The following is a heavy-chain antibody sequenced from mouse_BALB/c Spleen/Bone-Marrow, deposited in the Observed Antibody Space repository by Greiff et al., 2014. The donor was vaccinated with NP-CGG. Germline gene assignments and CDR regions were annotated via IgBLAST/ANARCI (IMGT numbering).Heavy chain of an antibody. D-gene: IGHD1-2*01. CDR1: GFTFSSYA. CDR2: ISSGGST. Sequence: DVKLVESGGGLVKPGGSLKLSCAASGFTFSSYAMSWVRQTPEKRLEWVASISSGGSTYYPDSVKGRFTISRDNARNILYLQMSSLRSEDTAMYYCARAGTTASAWFAYWGQGTLVTVSA. V-gene: IGHV5-6-5*01. J-gene: IGHJ3*01. CDR3: ARAGTTASAWFAY.